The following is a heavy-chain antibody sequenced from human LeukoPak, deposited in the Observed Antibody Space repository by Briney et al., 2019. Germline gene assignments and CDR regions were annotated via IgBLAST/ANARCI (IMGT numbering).Heavy chain of an antibody. J-gene: IGHJ4*02. D-gene: IGHD2-15*01. Sequence: PGRSLRLSCAASGFTFSSYGMHWVRQAPGKGLEWVAVIWYDGSKKYYTDSVKGRFTISRDNSKNTLYLQMNSLRAEDTAVYYCARGQYSPDYWGQGTLVTVSS. V-gene: IGHV3-33*01. CDR1: GFTFSSYG. CDR3: ARGQYSPDY. CDR2: IWYDGSKK.